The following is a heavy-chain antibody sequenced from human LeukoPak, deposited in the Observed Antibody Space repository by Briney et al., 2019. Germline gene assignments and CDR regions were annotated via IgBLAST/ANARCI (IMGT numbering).Heavy chain of an antibody. CDR2: ISSSGSTI. CDR3: ARLDYGDYRGAFDI. V-gene: IGHV3-48*03. J-gene: IGHJ3*02. D-gene: IGHD4-17*01. CDR1: GFTFSSYE. Sequence: GGSLRLSCAASGFTFSSYEMNWVRQAPGKGLEWGSYISSSGSTIYYADSVKGRFTISRDNAKNSLYLQMNSLRAEDTAVYYCARLDYGDYRGAFDIWGQGTLVTVSS.